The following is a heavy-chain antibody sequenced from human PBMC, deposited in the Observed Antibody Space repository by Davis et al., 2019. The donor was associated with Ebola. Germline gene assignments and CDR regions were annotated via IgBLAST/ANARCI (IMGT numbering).Heavy chain of an antibody. D-gene: IGHD4/OR15-4a*01. J-gene: IGHJ6*02. Sequence: GESLKISCAASGFTFSSYSMHWVRQAPGKGLEWVAVIWYDGSNKYYADSVKGRFTISRDNSKNTQFLQMNSLRAEDTAVYYCAKGGLWGYGMDVWGQGTTVTVSS. V-gene: IGHV3-33*06. CDR2: IWYDGSNK. CDR3: AKGGLWGYGMDV. CDR1: GFTFSSYS.